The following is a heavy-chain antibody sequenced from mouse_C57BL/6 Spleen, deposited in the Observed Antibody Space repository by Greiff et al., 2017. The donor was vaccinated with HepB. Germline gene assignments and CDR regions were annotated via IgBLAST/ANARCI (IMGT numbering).Heavy chain of an antibody. D-gene: IGHD1-1*01. CDR2: IDPEDGDT. CDR1: GFNIKDYY. Sequence: EVQLQQSGAELVRPGASVKLSCTASGFNIKDYYMHWVKQRPEQGLEWIGRIDPEDGDTEYAPKFQGKATMTADTSSKTAYLQLSSLTSEDAAVYYCTTSTVVARVYFDYWGQGTTLTVSS. J-gene: IGHJ2*01. V-gene: IGHV14-1*01. CDR3: TTSTVVARVYFDY.